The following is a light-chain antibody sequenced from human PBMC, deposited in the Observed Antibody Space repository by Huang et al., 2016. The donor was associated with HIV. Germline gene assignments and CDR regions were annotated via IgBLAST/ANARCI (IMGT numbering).Light chain of an antibody. Sequence: DIQMTQSPSSLSAFVGDSVTITCRASQDVNIHLNWYQQKPGKGPKLLIYTTSTLYSGVPSRFSDSGSGTDFTLTINSLQPEDSATYFCQQSYSSPRVTFGPGTKINI. CDR3: QQSYSSPRVT. CDR1: QDVNIH. CDR2: TTS. J-gene: IGKJ3*01. V-gene: IGKV1-39*01.